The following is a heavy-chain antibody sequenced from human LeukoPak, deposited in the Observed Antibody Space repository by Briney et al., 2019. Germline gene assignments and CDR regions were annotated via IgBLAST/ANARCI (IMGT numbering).Heavy chain of an antibody. Sequence: PSETLSLTCTVSGDPITNHCWSSIRHPPGNGLEFIGYMYHSDTHRYTPSLASRANISEEASKNQFSRQLTSVTAADTGVYYCANWSWGLGPWGQGLLVAVSS. CDR2: MYHSDTH. V-gene: IGHV4-59*11. D-gene: IGHD7-27*01. CDR1: GDPITNHC. CDR3: ANWSWGLGP. J-gene: IGHJ5*02.